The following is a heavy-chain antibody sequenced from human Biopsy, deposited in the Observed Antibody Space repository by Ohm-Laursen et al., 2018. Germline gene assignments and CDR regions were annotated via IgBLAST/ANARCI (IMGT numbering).Heavy chain of an antibody. CDR3: ARGMRTTGWPYFDY. V-gene: IGHV4-61*01. CDR2: IYYNGNT. CDR1: GGSVSSGSHY. D-gene: IGHD2/OR15-2a*01. Sequence: SETLSLTWTVSGGSVSSGSHYWSWIRQPPGKELEWIGFIYYNGNTNYNPSLRSRVTMSVDTSKNQFSLRLNSVAAADTAVYYCARGMRTTGWPYFDYWGQGILVTVSS. J-gene: IGHJ4*02.